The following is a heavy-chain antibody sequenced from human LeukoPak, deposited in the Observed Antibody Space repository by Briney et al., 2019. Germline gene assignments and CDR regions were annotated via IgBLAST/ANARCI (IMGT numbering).Heavy chain of an antibody. CDR2: IKQDGSEK. D-gene: IGHD3-9*01. Sequence: PGGSLRLSCAASGFTFSSYWMSWVRQAPGKGLEWVANIKQDGSEKYYVDSMKGRFTISRDNAKNSLYLQMNSLRDEDTAVYYCARVNNDILTGLSVSFNYYMDVWGKGTTVTISS. CDR1: GFTFSSYW. J-gene: IGHJ6*03. V-gene: IGHV3-7*01. CDR3: ARVNNDILTGLSVSFNYYMDV.